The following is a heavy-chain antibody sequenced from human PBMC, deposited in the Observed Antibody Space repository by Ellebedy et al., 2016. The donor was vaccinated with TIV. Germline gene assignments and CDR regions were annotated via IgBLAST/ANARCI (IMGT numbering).Heavy chain of an antibody. Sequence: GGSLRLSXAASGFTFSSYAMHWVRQAPGKGLEWVAVISYDGSNKYYADSVKGRFTISRDNSKNTLYLQMNSLRAEDTAVYYCAREGHGDYVFFDYWGQGTLVTVSS. D-gene: IGHD4-17*01. CDR3: AREGHGDYVFFDY. CDR2: ISYDGSNK. CDR1: GFTFSSYA. J-gene: IGHJ4*02. V-gene: IGHV3-30-3*01.